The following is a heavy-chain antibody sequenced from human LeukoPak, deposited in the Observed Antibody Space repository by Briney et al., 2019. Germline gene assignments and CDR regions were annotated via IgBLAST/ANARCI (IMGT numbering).Heavy chain of an antibody. V-gene: IGHV3-23*01. CDR2: ISGSGFNT. J-gene: IGHJ4*02. CDR1: GFTFGSYA. CDR3: AKPHYYTSGTELVTGDS. D-gene: IGHD3-10*01. Sequence: GGSLRLSCAASGFTFGSYAMSWVRQAPGKGLEWVADISGSGFNTYYADSVKGRFPISRDNSKNMMFLQLNSLRAEDTAVYYCAKPHYYTSGTELVTGDSWGQGTLVTVSS.